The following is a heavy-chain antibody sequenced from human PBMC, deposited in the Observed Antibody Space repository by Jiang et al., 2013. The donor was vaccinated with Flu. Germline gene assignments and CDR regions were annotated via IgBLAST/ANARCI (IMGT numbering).Heavy chain of an antibody. D-gene: IGHD3-10*01. CDR1: GDSISSNGYY. V-gene: IGHV4-31*03. J-gene: IGHJ4*02. Sequence: GPGLVKPSQTLSLTCTVSGDSISSNGYYWSWIRQHPGKGLEWIGYIYYSGSTYYNPSLKSRVTMSVDTSKNHLSLRLTSVTAADTAVYYCARGGSYGSGSYHSLDYWGQGTLVTVSS. CDR2: IYYSGST. CDR3: ARGGSYGSGSYHSLDY.